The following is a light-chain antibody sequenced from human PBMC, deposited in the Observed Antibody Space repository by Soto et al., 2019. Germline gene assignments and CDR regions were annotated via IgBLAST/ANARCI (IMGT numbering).Light chain of an antibody. Sequence: DIQLTQSPSTLSASVVDRVTITCRASKSINGGLAWYQQKPGQAPNLLIYKASTLESGVPSRFSGSGSGTEFTLTVSSLQPDDFATYYCHQYHNFPRTFGQGTKVDIK. V-gene: IGKV1-5*03. CDR1: KSINGG. CDR3: HQYHNFPRT. CDR2: KAS. J-gene: IGKJ1*01.